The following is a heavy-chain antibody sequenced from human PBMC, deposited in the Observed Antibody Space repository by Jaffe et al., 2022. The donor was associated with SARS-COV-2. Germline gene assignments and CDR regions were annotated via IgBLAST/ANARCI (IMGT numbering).Heavy chain of an antibody. Sequence: QEQLVESGGGVVQPGASLRLSCAASGFNFSLYGMHWVRQAPGKGLEWVAVVWYDGNIKYYADSVKGRFTISRDNSQNTLYLQMNSLRAEDTAVYYCARTRFGQSRYYFDSWGQGTLVTVSS. CDR3: ARTRFGQSRYYFDS. J-gene: IGHJ4*02. D-gene: IGHD3-10*01. V-gene: IGHV3-33*01. CDR2: VWYDGNIK. CDR1: GFNFSLYG.